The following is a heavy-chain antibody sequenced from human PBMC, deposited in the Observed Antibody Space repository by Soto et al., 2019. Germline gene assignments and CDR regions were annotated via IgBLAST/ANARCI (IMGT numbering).Heavy chain of an antibody. V-gene: IGHV4-34*01. CDR3: ARDKITGLFDY. Sequence: QVQLQQWGAGLLKPSETLSLTCAVYGGSFSGYYWTWIRQPPGTGLEWIGEINHSGSTNYNPSLQRRVTIAVDTSKNQFSLKLTSVTAADTAVYYCARDKITGLFDYWGQGTLVTGSS. CDR1: GGSFSGYY. J-gene: IGHJ4*02. D-gene: IGHD2-8*02. CDR2: INHSGST.